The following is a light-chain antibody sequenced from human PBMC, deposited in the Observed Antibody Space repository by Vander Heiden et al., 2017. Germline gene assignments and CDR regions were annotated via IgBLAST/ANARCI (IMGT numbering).Light chain of an antibody. J-gene: IGLJ2*01. CDR3: SSYTSSSTLV. CDR2: DVS. V-gene: IGLV2-14*01. CDR1: SSDVGGYNY. Sequence: QSALTQPASVSGSPGPSITISCTGTSSDVGGYNYVSWYQQHPGKAPKLMIYDVSNRPSGVSNRFSGYKSGNTASLTISGLQAEDEADYYCSSYTSSSTLVFGGGTKLTVL.